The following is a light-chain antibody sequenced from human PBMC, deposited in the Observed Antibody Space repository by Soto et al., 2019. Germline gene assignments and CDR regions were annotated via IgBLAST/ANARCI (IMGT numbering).Light chain of an antibody. Sequence: DIRMTQSPSTLSASVGDRVTITCRASQSISSWLAWYQQKPGKAPKLLIYDASSLESGVPSRFSGSGSGTEFTLTISSLQPDDFATYYCQQYNSYSPDTCGQGTKLEIK. CDR2: DAS. CDR1: QSISSW. J-gene: IGKJ2*01. CDR3: QQYNSYSPDT. V-gene: IGKV1-5*01.